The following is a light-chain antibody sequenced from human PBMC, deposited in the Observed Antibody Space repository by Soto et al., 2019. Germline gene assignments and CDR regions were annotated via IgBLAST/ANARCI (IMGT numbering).Light chain of an antibody. V-gene: IGLV2-14*01. CDR1: SSDVGRYNY. Sequence: QSALAQPASVSGSPAQSITISCTGTSSDVGRYNYVSWFQQHPGKAPKLMIFDVSNWPSGVSDRFSGPKSGNTASLTISGLQAEDEADYYCSSFTSSSNFVFGTGTKVTVL. CDR3: SSFTSSSNFV. CDR2: DVS. J-gene: IGLJ1*01.